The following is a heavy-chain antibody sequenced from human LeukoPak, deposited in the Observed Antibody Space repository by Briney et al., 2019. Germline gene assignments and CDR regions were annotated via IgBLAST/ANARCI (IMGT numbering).Heavy chain of an antibody. V-gene: IGHV1-18*01. CDR1: GYTFTSYG. CDR2: ISAYNGNT. CDR3: ARDRGYYYGSSGPDYYYGMDV. Sequence: GASVKVSCKASGYTFTSYGISWVRQAPGQGLEWMGWISAYNGNTNYAQKLQGRVTMTTDTSTSTAYMELRSLRSDDTAVYYCARDRGYYYGSSGPDYYYGMDVWGQGTTVTVSS. D-gene: IGHD3-22*01. J-gene: IGHJ6*02.